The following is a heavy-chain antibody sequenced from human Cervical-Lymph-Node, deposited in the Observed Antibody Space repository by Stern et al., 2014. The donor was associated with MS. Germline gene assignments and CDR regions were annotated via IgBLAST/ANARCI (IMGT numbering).Heavy chain of an antibody. J-gene: IGHJ4*02. Sequence: QVQLVQSGAEVKKPGASVKVSCKTSRYTFTTYYIHWVRQVPGQGLEWMGKINPSGGSTTYAQNFQGRVTLTRDTSTSTVYMELSGLRSEDTAVYYCARAKGAYCFYWGQGTQVTVSS. CDR3: ARAKGAYCFY. V-gene: IGHV1-46*01. CDR1: RYTFTTYY. CDR2: INPSGGST. D-gene: IGHD2-21*01.